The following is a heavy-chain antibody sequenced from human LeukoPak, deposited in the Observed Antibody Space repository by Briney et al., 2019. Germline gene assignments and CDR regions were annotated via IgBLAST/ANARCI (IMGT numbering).Heavy chain of an antibody. CDR1: GFTFSSYS. Sequence: PGGSLRLSCAASGFTFSSYSMNWVRQAPGKGLEWVSSISSSSSHIYYADSVKGRFTMPRDNAKNSLYLQMNSLRADDTAVYYCARVLEAASFDYWGQGSPVTVSS. CDR2: ISSSSSHI. CDR3: ARVLEAASFDY. J-gene: IGHJ4*02. D-gene: IGHD6-13*01. V-gene: IGHV3-21*01.